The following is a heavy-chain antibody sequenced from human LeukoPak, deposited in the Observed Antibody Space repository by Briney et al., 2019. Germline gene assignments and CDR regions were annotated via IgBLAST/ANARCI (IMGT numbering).Heavy chain of an antibody. CDR1: GSTFSSYT. CDR2: ISTSSSYI. V-gene: IGHV3-21*01. J-gene: IGHJ3*02. D-gene: IGHD3-16*01. CDR3: ARVFPRLGIALDAFDI. Sequence: GGSLRLSCAASGSTFSSYTMNWVRQAPGKGLEWVSSISTSSSYIYYADSVKGRFTISRDNAKNSLYLQMNSLRAEDTAVYYCARVFPRLGIALDAFDIRGQGTMVTVSS.